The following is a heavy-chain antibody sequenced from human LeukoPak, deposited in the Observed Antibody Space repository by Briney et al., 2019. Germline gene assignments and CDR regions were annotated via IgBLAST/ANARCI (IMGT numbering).Heavy chain of an antibody. V-gene: IGHV3-30*02. J-gene: IGHJ4*02. CDR3: AKGGGVMTTLYYFDY. CDR2: IQYDGTSK. D-gene: IGHD3-16*01. CDR1: GFTFSTYG. Sequence: GGSLRLSCAASGFTFSTYGMHWVRQAPGKGLEWVAFIQYDGTSKYYADSVKGRFTISRDNSKNTLYLQMNSLRAEDTAVYYCAKGGGVMTTLYYFDYWGQGTLVTVSS.